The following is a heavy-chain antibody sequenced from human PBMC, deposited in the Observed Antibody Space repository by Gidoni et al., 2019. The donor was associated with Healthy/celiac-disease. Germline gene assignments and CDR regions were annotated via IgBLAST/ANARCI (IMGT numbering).Heavy chain of an antibody. J-gene: IGHJ6*02. CDR2: ISSSSSYI. V-gene: IGHV3-21*01. D-gene: IGHD2-15*01. CDR3: ATRYCSGGSCYYYYGMDV. CDR1: GFTFSSDR. Sequence: EVQLVESGGGLVKPGGSLRLPCASYGFTFSSDRRNWFRQAPGKGLEWVSSISSSSSYIYYADSVKGRFTISRDNAKNSLYLQMNSLRAEDTAVYYCATRYCSGGSCYYYYGMDVWGQGTTVTVSS.